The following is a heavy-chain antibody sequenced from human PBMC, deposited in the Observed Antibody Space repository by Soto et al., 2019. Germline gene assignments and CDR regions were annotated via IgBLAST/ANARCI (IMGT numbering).Heavy chain of an antibody. Sequence: GASVKVSCKAPGYTFTSSGISWVRQAPGQGLEWMALINPYNGNTNYAQNLQGRVTMTTDTSTSTAYMELRSLKSDDTAVYYCATSLTGPHPAHFQHWGQGTLVTVSS. CDR2: INPYNGNT. D-gene: IGHD3-9*01. J-gene: IGHJ1*01. CDR3: ATSLTGPHPAHFQH. CDR1: GYTFTSSG. V-gene: IGHV1-18*01.